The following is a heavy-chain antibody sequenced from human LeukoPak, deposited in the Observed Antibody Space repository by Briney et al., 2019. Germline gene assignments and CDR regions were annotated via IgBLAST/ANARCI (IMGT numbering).Heavy chain of an antibody. Sequence: PSETLSLTCTVSGGPISSSSYYWRWIRQPPGKGLQWIGYIYYSGSTNYNPSLKSRVTISVDTSKNQFSLKLSSVTAADTAVYYCARGKIVGDDILTGYYTGFDYYYYMDVWGKGTTVTVSS. V-gene: IGHV4-61*01. CDR1: GGPISSSSYY. D-gene: IGHD3-9*01. J-gene: IGHJ6*03. CDR2: IYYSGST. CDR3: ARGKIVGDDILTGYYTGFDYYYYMDV.